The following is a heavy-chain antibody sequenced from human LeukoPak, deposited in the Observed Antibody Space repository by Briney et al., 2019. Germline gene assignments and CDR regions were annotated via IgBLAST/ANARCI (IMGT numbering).Heavy chain of an antibody. CDR1: GFTFSDYY. CDR2: ISSSGSTI. CDR3: ARDLYCGGDCYRGYYYYMDV. J-gene: IGHJ6*03. Sequence: GGSLRLSCAASGFTFSDYYMSWIRQAPGKGLEWVSYISSSGSTIYYADSVKGRFTISRDNAKNSLYLQMNSLRAEDTAVYYCARDLYCGGDCYRGYYYYMDVWGKGTTVTVSS. D-gene: IGHD2-21*01. V-gene: IGHV3-11*04.